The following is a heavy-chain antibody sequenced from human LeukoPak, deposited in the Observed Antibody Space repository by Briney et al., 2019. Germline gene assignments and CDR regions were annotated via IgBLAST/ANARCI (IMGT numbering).Heavy chain of an antibody. Sequence: PGGSLRLSCAASGFIFSSYDMNWVRQAPGKGLEWVTYISSSGNSIYYADSVKGRFTISGDNAKNSLYLQMNSLRAEDTAVYYCARSTDYYDTSGYLTYYFDYWGQGTLVTVSS. J-gene: IGHJ4*02. D-gene: IGHD3-22*01. V-gene: IGHV3-48*03. CDR1: GFIFSSYD. CDR2: ISSSGNSI. CDR3: ARSTDYYDTSGYLTYYFDY.